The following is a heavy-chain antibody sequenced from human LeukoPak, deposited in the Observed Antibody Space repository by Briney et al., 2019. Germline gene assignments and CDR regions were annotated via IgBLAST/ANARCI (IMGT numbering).Heavy chain of an antibody. J-gene: IGHJ4*02. V-gene: IGHV3-66*01. CDR1: GCTVSSTY. Sequence: GGSLRLSCAASGCTVSSTYMSWVRQAPGKGLEWVSLIYTGGNTYYADSVKGRFTLSRDNSKNTVYLQMNSLRVEDTAMYYCATISDLLFYFDSWGQGTLVTVSS. CDR3: ATISDLLFYFDS. CDR2: IYTGGNT.